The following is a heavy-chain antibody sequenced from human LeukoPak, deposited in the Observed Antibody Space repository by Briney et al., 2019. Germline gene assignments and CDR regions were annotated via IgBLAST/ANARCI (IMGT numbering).Heavy chain of an antibody. V-gene: IGHV3-21*01. J-gene: IGHJ5*02. CDR2: ISSSSSYI. D-gene: IGHD2-2*01. CDR3: AREAIVVVPAPNNWFDP. CDR1: GFTFSSYS. Sequence: GGSLRLSCAASGFTFSSYSMNWVRQAPGKGLEWVSSISSSSSYIYYADSVKGRFTISRDNAKNSLYLQMNSLRAEDTAVYYCAREAIVVVPAPNNWFDPWGQGTLVTVSS.